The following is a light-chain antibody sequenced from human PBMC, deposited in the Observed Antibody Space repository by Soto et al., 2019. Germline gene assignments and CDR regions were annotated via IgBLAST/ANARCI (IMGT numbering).Light chain of an antibody. V-gene: IGKV1-12*01. CDR1: QGISSW. J-gene: IGKJ4*01. CDR3: QQANSFPLT. Sequence: DIHMTQSPSSVSASVGDRVTITCRASQGISSWLAWYQQKPGKAPKLLIYTVSSLQSGVPSRCSGSGSWTDFTPTTSSRQPEEFATYYCQQANSFPLTFGGGTKVEIK. CDR2: TVS.